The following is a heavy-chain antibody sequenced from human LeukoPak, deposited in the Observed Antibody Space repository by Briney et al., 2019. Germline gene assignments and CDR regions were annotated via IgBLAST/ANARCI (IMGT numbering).Heavy chain of an antibody. Sequence: PSETLSLTCTVSGGSISSYYWSWIRQPPGKGLEWIGRIYTSGSTNYNPSLKSRVTMSVDTSKNQFSLKLSSVTAADTAVYYCARVGVSSGWSFDYWGQGTLVTVSS. J-gene: IGHJ4*02. D-gene: IGHD6-19*01. CDR3: ARVGVSSGWSFDY. CDR2: IYTSGST. V-gene: IGHV4-4*07. CDR1: GGSISSYY.